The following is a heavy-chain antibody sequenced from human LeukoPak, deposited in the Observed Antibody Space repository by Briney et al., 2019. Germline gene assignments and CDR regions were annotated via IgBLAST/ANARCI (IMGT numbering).Heavy chain of an antibody. CDR1: GYTFTDYY. J-gene: IGHJ4*02. CDR3: AREGPIVGATHLVDY. D-gene: IGHD1-26*01. V-gene: IGHV1-2*02. Sequence: ASLKVSCKASGYTFTDYYMHWVRQAPGQGREWMGWINIDSRVTNYAQKFRGRVTMTRDTSISTAYMELSRLRSDDTAVYYCAREGPIVGATHLVDYWGQGTLVPVSS. CDR2: INIDSRVT.